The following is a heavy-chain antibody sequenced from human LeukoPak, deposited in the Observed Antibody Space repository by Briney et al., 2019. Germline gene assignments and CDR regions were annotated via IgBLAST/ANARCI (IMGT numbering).Heavy chain of an antibody. J-gene: IGHJ3*02. CDR3: ARLGATGLADAFDI. V-gene: IGHV4-59*01. Sequence: SETLSLTCTVSGGSISSYYWSWIRQPPGKGLEWIGYIYYSGSTNYNPSLKSRVTISVDTSKNQFSLKLSSVTAADTAVYYCARLGATGLADAFDIWGQGTMVTVSS. D-gene: IGHD1-26*01. CDR2: IYYSGST. CDR1: GGSISSYY.